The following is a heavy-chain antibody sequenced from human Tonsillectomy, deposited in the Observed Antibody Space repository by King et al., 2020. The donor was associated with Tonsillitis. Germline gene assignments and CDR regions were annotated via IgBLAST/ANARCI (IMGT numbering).Heavy chain of an antibody. CDR3: ARDLDILTGYYNQYYYYYGMDV. CDR2: INPSGGST. CDR1: GYTFTSYY. J-gene: IGHJ6*02. D-gene: IGHD3-9*01. Sequence: PLVQSGAEVKKPGASVKVSCKASGYTFTSYYMHWVRQAPGQGLEWMGIINPSGGSTSYAQKFQGRVTMTRDTSTSTVYMELSSLRSEDTAVYYCARDLDILTGYYNQYYYYYGMDVWGQGTTVTVSS. V-gene: IGHV1-46*01.